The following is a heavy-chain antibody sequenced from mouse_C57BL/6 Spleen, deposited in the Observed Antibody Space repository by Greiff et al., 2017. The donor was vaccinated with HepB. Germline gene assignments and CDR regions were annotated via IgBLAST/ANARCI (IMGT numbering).Heavy chain of an antibody. CDR2: INPSSGYT. V-gene: IGHV1-4*01. CDR3: ARCWYYGTSYPWDFDV. J-gene: IGHJ1*03. D-gene: IGHD1-1*01. Sequence: QVQLQQSGAELARPGASVKMSCKASGYTFTSYTMHWVKQRPGQGLEWIGYINPSSGYTKYNQKFKDKATLTADKSSSTAYMQLSSLTSEDSAVYCCARCWYYGTSYPWDFDVWGKGTTVTVSS. CDR1: GYTFTSYT.